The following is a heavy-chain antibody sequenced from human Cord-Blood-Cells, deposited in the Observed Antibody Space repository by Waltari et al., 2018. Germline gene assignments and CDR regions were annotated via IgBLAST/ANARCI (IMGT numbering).Heavy chain of an antibody. Sequence: QVQLQESGPGLVKPSQTLSLTCTVSGGSISSGSYYWSWIRQPAGKGLEWIGYIYTSGSTNYNPSLKSRVTISVDTSKNQFSLKLSSVTAADTAVYYCARNYDFWSGIYYYYGMDVWGQGTTVTVSS. CDR3: ARNYDFWSGIYYYYGMDV. CDR2: IYTSGST. J-gene: IGHJ6*02. D-gene: IGHD3-3*01. V-gene: IGHV4-61*09. CDR1: GGSISSGSYY.